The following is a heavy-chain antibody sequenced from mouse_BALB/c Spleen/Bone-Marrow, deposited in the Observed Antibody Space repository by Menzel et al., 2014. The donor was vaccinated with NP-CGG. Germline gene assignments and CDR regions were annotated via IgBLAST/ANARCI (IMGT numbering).Heavy chain of an antibody. CDR3: ASYDYGYYFDY. D-gene: IGHD2-4*01. Sequence: VQLQQSGAELVKPGASVKLSCTASGFNIKDTYMHWVKQRPEQGLEWIGRIDPANGNTKYDPKFQGKATITADTSSNTDYLQLSSLTSEDTAVYYCASYDYGYYFDYWGQGTTLTVSS. V-gene: IGHV14-3*02. CDR2: IDPANGNT. J-gene: IGHJ2*01. CDR1: GFNIKDTY.